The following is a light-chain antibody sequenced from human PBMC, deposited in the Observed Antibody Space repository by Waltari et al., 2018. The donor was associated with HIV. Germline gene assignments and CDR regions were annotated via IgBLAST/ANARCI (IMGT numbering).Light chain of an antibody. CDR2: WGA. J-gene: IGKJ2*01. V-gene: IGKV4-1*01. Sequence: IVMTQSPASLAVTLGDRVTINCKSSRKLFGMTYQVGYLSWYQHKPGQPPKLLILWGATREVGVPERFSAGGYGTEFTLTISSLQEEDVGVYYCQQYYTAPYTFGQGTRVEVK. CDR3: QQYYTAPYT. CDR1: RKLFGMTYQVGY.